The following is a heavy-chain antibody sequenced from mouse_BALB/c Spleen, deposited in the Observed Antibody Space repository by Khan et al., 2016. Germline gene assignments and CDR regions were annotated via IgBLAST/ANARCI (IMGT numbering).Heavy chain of an antibody. Sequence: VQLQQSGAELVKPGASVKLSCTASGFNIKDTYMHWVKPTPEQGLEWLGRIDPAYGITKYDTKLQGKATTTADTSSNAAYLQPSSLTSEATSVCSGASYYVDYWGQGTTLAVS. CDR2: IDPAYGIT. J-gene: IGHJ2*01. CDR1: GFNIKDTY. V-gene: IGHV14-3*02. CDR3: ASYYVDY.